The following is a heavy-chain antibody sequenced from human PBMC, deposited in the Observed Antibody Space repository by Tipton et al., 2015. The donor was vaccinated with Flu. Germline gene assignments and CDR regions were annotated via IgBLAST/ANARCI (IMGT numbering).Heavy chain of an antibody. V-gene: IGHV3-30-3*01. J-gene: IGHJ1*01. Sequence: SLRLSCAASGFTFSSYAMHWVRQAPGKGLEWVAVISYDGSNKYYADSVKGRFTISRDNSKNTLYLQMNSLRAEDTAVYYCAKDPGEEPEYFQHWGQGTLVTVSS. CDR2: ISYDGSNK. CDR3: AKDPGEEPEYFQH. CDR1: GFTFSSYA. D-gene: IGHD3-10*01.